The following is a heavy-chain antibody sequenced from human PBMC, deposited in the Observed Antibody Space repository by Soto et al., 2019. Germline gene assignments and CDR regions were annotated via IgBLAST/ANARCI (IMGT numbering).Heavy chain of an antibody. Sequence: KTSETLSLTCAVSGYSISSNHYWDWIRQPPGKGLEWIGSVFHSGSTYYNPSLKSRVTMSVDTSKNQLSLTLTSVTAADTAVYYCAREARTLDCYLVLWGRGTL. CDR3: AREARTLDCYLVL. D-gene: IGHD6-6*01. CDR2: VFHSGST. V-gene: IGHV4-38-2*01. CDR1: GYSISSNHY. J-gene: IGHJ2*01.